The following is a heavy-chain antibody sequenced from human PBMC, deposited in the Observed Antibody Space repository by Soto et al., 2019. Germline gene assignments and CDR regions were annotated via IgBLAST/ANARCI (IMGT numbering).Heavy chain of an antibody. D-gene: IGHD3-10*01. CDR1: GGSISSGDYY. J-gene: IGHJ4*02. V-gene: IGHV4-30-4*01. CDR3: ARAQGSGFLVS. Sequence: QVQLQESGPGLVKPSQTLSLPCTVSGGSISSGDYYWSWIRQPPGKGLEWIGYIYYRGSTYYNPSLKRRVTISVDTSKNQFSLQLSSVTAADTAVYYCARAQGSGFLVSWGQGTLVTVSS. CDR2: IYYRGST.